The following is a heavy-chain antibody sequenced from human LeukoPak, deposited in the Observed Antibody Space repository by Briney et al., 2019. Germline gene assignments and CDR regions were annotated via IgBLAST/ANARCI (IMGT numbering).Heavy chain of an antibody. CDR2: IYSGGST. D-gene: IGHD3-10*01. Sequence: GGSLRLSCAASGFTVSNNYMSWVRQVPGKGLEWVSVIYSGGSTFYADSVKGRFTISRDNSKNTLYLQMNSLRTEDTAVYYCAGTIAMVRGVITVYYYYMDVWGKGTTVTVSS. J-gene: IGHJ6*03. V-gene: IGHV3-66*02. CDR1: GFTVSNNY. CDR3: AGTIAMVRGVITVYYYYMDV.